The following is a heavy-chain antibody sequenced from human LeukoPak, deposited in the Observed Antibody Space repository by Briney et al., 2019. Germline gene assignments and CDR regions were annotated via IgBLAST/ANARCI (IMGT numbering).Heavy chain of an antibody. CDR2: ISSGGSTI. Sequence: PGGSLRLSCAASGFTFSSYEMNWARQARGKGLEWGTYISSGGSTIYYADPVKGRFTIPRDNAKHSLYLQMHSLRAEDTAVYYCAELGIAMIGGVWGKGTTVTIAT. V-gene: IGHV3-48*03. CDR3: AELGIAMIGGV. CDR1: GFTFSSYE. J-gene: IGHJ6*04. D-gene: IGHD3-10*02.